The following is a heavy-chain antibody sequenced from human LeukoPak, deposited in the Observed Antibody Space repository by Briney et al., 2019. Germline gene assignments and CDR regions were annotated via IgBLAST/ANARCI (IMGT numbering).Heavy chain of an antibody. CDR3: ASLYPWSDPRWGYFDY. V-gene: IGHV5-51*01. Sequence: GESLKISCKGSGYSSTTYWIGWVRQMPGNGLEWMGIIYPGDSDTTYSPSFQGQVTISADKSISTAYLQWSSLKASDTAMYYCASLYPWSDPRWGYFDYWGQGTLVTVSS. CDR1: GYSSTTYW. J-gene: IGHJ4*02. D-gene: IGHD4-23*01. CDR2: IYPGDSDT.